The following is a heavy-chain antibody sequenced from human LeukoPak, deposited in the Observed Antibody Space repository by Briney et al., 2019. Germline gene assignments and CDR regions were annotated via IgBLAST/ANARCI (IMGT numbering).Heavy chain of an antibody. CDR2: INAGNGNT. J-gene: IGHJ4*02. D-gene: IGHD4-23*01. CDR1: GYTFTSYA. CDR3: ARGLATMTTLGY. V-gene: IGHV1-3*01. Sequence: ASVKVSCKASGYTFTSYAMHWVRQAPGQRLEWMGWINAGNGNTKYSQKFQGRVTITRDTSASTAYMELSSLRSEDTAVYYCARGLATMTTLGYWGQGTLVTVSS.